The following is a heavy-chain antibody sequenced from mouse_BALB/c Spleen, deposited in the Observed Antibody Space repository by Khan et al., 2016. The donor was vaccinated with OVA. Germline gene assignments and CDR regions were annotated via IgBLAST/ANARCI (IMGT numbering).Heavy chain of an antibody. Sequence: QVQLKQSGPGLVAPSQSLSITCTVSGYSLTTYGVHWVRQPPGKGLEWLGVIWAGGDTNYYSALMSRLSISKDNSKSQVFLKMNILQTDDTAMYYCSRFYDGYYYTVDYWGQGTSVTVSA. CDR2: IWAGGDT. CDR1: GYSLTTYG. D-gene: IGHD2-3*01. CDR3: SRFYDGYYYTVDY. V-gene: IGHV2-9*02. J-gene: IGHJ4*01.